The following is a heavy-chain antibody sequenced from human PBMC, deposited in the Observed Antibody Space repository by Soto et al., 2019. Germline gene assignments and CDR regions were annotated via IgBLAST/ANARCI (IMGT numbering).Heavy chain of an antibody. CDR1: GGSITNYY. V-gene: IGHV4-59*08. Sequence: QVQLQESGPGLVKPSETLSLTCTVSGGSITNYYCSWFRQPPGKGLEWIGYINHDGYSAYNLSLKRRVTLSMDASKTQFSLMLESVTATDTAVYYCARHGFGPLHGLVDVWGPGTTVIVSS. CDR2: INHDGYS. CDR3: ARHGFGPLHGLVDV. J-gene: IGHJ6*02. D-gene: IGHD3-10*01.